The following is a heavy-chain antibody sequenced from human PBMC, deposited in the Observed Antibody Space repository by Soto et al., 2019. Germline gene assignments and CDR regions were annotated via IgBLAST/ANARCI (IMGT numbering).Heavy chain of an antibody. CDR3: ARDLGWNLPSYYYYYYGMDV. J-gene: IGHJ6*02. Sequence: GGSLRLSCAASGFTFNIYAMSWVRQVPGKGLEWVSTISDSGSTYSADSVKGRFTISRDNSKNTLYLQMNSLRAEDTAVYYCARDLGWNLPSYYYYYYGMDVWGQGTTVTVSS. CDR2: ISDSGST. CDR1: GFTFNIYA. D-gene: IGHD1-1*01. V-gene: IGHV3-23*01.